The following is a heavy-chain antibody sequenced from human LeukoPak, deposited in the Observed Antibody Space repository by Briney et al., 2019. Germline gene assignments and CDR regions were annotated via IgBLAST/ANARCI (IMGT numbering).Heavy chain of an antibody. CDR3: ARDWNWGVDY. CDR1: GGSFSGYY. D-gene: IGHD1-7*01. Sequence: SETLSLTCAVCGGSFSGYYWSWIRQPPGKGLEWIGEINHSGSTNYNPSLESRVTISVDTSKNQFSLKLSSVTAADTAVYYCARDWNWGVDYWGQGTLVTVSS. V-gene: IGHV4-34*01. CDR2: INHSGST. J-gene: IGHJ4*02.